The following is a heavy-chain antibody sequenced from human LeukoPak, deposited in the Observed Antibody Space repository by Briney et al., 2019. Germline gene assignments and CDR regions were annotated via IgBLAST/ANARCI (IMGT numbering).Heavy chain of an antibody. V-gene: IGHV4-61*02. CDR2: IYTSGST. Sequence: SQTLSLTCTVSGGSISSGSYYWSWIRQPAGKGLEWIGRIYTSGSTNYNPSLKSRVTISVDTSKNQFSLKLSSVTAADTAVYYCARRRAVYYDSSGYPLRRNYYYGMDVWGQGTTVTVSS. J-gene: IGHJ6*02. CDR1: GGSISSGSYY. D-gene: IGHD3-22*01. CDR3: ARRRAVYYDSSGYPLRRNYYYGMDV.